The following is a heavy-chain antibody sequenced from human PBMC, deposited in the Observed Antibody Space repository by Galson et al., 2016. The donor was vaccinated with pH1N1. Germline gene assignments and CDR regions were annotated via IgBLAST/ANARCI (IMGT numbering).Heavy chain of an antibody. D-gene: IGHD1-14*01. CDR3: ARVNHHYYYGMDV. Sequence: SLRLSCAASGFIFTGYSMNWVRPAPGKGLEWVSSISGGSFHIYYADSVKGRFTISRDNAKNSLYLQINSLRAEDTAVYYCARVNHHYYYGMDVWGQGTTVTVSS. CDR2: ISGGSFHI. J-gene: IGHJ6*02. CDR1: GFIFTGYS. V-gene: IGHV3-21*01.